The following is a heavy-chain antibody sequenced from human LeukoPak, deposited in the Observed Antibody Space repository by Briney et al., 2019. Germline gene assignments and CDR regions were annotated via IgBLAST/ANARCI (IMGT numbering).Heavy chain of an antibody. J-gene: IGHJ5*02. CDR1: AGSICNSY. Sequence: NPSETQSLTCAVSAGSICNSYCSWARQPPGKGLQFIGYISTGGDINYNPSLRSRATMSINPSNNQLSLTLTSVTTADTAVYFCVRGPGRGYDLEPWGQGSLVTVSS. CDR2: ISTGGDI. D-gene: IGHD3-22*01. V-gene: IGHV4-4*08. CDR3: VRGPGRGYDLEP.